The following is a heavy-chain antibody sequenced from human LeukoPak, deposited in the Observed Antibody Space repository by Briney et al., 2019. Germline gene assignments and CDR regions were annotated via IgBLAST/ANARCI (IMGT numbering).Heavy chain of an antibody. Sequence: SVKVSCKASGGTFSSYAISWVRQAPGQGLEWMGGIIPIFGTANYAQKFQGRVTITADKSTSTAYMELSSLRSEDTAVYYCASPRDGDYYFDYWGQGTLVTVSS. CDR1: GGTFSSYA. V-gene: IGHV1-69*06. J-gene: IGHJ4*02. CDR2: IIPIFGTA. D-gene: IGHD4-17*01. CDR3: ASPRDGDYYFDY.